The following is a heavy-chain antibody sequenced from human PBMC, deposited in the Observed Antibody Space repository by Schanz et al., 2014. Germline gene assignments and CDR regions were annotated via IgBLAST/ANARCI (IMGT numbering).Heavy chain of an antibody. CDR2: ITWDGGIT. D-gene: IGHD3-16*01. Sequence: VQLVESGGVVVQPGGSLRLSCAASGFTFDDYTMHWVRQAPGKGLEWVSLITWDGGITYYADSLKGRFTISRDNSKXXLYLQMNSLRTXXXXXXYCAKGAVEMSTGLGGSWGQGTLVTVSS. J-gene: IGHJ5*02. CDR3: AKGAVEMSTGLGGS. V-gene: IGHV3-43*01. CDR1: GFTFDDYT.